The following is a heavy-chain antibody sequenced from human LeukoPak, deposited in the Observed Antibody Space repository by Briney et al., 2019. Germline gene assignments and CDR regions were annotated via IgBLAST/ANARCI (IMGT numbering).Heavy chain of an antibody. CDR3: AREGRYSSGWYLGYYFDY. V-gene: IGHV1-18*01. D-gene: IGHD6-19*01. J-gene: IGHJ4*02. CDR1: GYTFTSYG. Sequence: ASVKVSCKASGYTFTSYGISWVRQAPGQGLEWMGWISAYNGNTNYAQKLQGRVTMTTDTSTSTAYMELRSLRSDDTAVYYCAREGRYSSGWYLGYYFDYWGQRTQVTVSS. CDR2: ISAYNGNT.